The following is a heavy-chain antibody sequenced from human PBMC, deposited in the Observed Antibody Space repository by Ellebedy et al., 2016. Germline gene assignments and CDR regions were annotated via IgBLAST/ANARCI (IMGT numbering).Heavy chain of an antibody. CDR3: ARDYSNFVFDY. J-gene: IGHJ4*02. CDR1: GFTFGDYT. V-gene: IGHV3-43*01. CDR2: IAWHGGAT. D-gene: IGHD4-11*01. Sequence: GGSLRLSCAASGFTFGDYTMHWVRQAPGKGLEWVALIAWHGGATFYADSVKGRFAISRDDSKDSLYLQMDSLTTEDTAFYYCARDYSNFVFDYWGQGTLVTVSS.